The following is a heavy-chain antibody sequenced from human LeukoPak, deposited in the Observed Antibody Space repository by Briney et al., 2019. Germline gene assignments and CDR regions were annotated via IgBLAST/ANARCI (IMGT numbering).Heavy chain of an antibody. CDR2: ISNNGGST. D-gene: IGHD6-19*01. J-gene: IGHJ4*02. CDR1: GFTFNTYA. CDR3: AKDLYSVTGDS. Sequence: PGGPLRLSCAASGFTFNTYAMSWVRQAPGKGLEWVSLISNNGGSTHYADSVKGRFTISRDNSKNTLYLQINSLKAEDTAVYYCAKDLYSVTGDSWGQGTLVTVSS. V-gene: IGHV3-23*01.